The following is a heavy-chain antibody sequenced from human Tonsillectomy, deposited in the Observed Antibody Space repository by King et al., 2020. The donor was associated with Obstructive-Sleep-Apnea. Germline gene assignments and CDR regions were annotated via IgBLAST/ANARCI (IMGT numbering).Heavy chain of an antibody. CDR2: ISYDGRNE. J-gene: IGHJ4*02. CDR1: GFTFSNYG. Sequence: VQLVESGGGVVQPGRSLRLSCAASGFTFSNYGMHWVRQAPGKGLEWVSVISYDGRNEYYADSVKGRFTISRDNSKSTLFLQMNSLRAEDTAVYYCAKPSDSSGFNPLDYWGQGALVTVSS. V-gene: IGHV3-30*18. D-gene: IGHD6-19*01. CDR3: AKPSDSSGFNPLDY.